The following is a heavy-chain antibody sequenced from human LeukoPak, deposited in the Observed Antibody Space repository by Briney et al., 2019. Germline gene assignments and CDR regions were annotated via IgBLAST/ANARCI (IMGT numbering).Heavy chain of an antibody. V-gene: IGHV3-43*02. CDR1: GFTFDDYA. CDR3: AKDSYCSGGSCYHFGY. CDR2: ISGDGGST. J-gene: IGHJ4*02. D-gene: IGHD2-15*01. Sequence: GSLRLSCAASGFTFDDYAVHWVRQAPGKGLEWVSLISGDGGSTYYADSVKGRFTISRDNSKNSLYLQMNSLRTEDTALYYCAKDSYCSGGSCYHFGYWGQGTLVTVSS.